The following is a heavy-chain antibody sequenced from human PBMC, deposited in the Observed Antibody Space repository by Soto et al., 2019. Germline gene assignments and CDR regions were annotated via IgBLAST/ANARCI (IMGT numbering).Heavy chain of an antibody. J-gene: IGHJ4*02. CDR1: GYSISSGYY. V-gene: IGHV4-38-2*01. CDR2: IYHSGST. D-gene: IGHD3-22*01. CDR3: ARSYYYDSSGYYGY. Sequence: PSETLSLTCAVSGYSISSGYYWGWIRQPPGKGLEWIGSIYHSGSTYYNPSLKSRVTISVDTSKNQFSLKLSSVTAADTAVYYCARSYYYDSSGYYGYWGQGTLVTVSS.